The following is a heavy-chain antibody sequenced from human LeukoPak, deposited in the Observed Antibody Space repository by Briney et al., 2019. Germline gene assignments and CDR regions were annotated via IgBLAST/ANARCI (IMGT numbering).Heavy chain of an antibody. CDR1: GFTFSSYG. D-gene: IGHD2-2*02. CDR3: AKDRQPYCSSTSCYKYYYGMDV. J-gene: IGHJ6*02. CDR2: ISYDGSNK. V-gene: IGHV3-30*18. Sequence: PGGSLRLSCAASGFTFSSYGMHWVRQAPGKGLEWVAIISYDGSNKYYADSVKGRFTISRDNSKNTLYLQMNSLRAEDTAVYYCAKDRQPYCSSTSCYKYYYGMDVWGQGTTVTVPS.